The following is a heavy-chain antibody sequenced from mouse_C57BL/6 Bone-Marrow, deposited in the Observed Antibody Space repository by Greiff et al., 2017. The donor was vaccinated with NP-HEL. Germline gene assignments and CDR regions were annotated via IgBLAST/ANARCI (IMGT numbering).Heavy chain of an antibody. CDR1: GYTFTSYW. D-gene: IGHD2-4*01. V-gene: IGHV1-69*01. CDR3: AREDGYYDYVCDV. CDR2: IDPSDSYT. Sequence: QVQLQQPGAELVMPGASVKLSCKASGYTFTSYWMHWVKQRPGQGLEWIGEIDPSDSYTNYNQKFKGKSTLTVDKSSSTAYMQLSSLTSEESAVYYGAREDGYYDYVCDVWGTGTTVTVSS. J-gene: IGHJ1*03.